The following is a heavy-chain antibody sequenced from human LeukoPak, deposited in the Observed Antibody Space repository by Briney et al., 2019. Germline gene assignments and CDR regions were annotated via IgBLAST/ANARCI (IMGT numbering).Heavy chain of an antibody. J-gene: IGHJ6*02. V-gene: IGHV1-18*01. CDR3: ARSHYYDFWSGSTAYYGMDV. D-gene: IGHD3-3*01. CDR2: ISAYNGNT. Sequence: ASVKVSCKASGYTFTSYGISWVRQAPGQVLEWMGWISAYNGNTNYAQKLQGRVTMTTDTSTSTAYMELRSLRSDDTAVYYCARSHYYDFWSGSTAYYGMDVWGQGTTVTVSS. CDR1: GYTFTSYG.